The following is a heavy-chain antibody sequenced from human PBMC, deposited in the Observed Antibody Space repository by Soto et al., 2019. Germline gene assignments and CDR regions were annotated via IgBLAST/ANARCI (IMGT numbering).Heavy chain of an antibody. CDR1: GFTFSSYG. Sequence: GGSLRLSCAASGFTFSSYGMHWVRQAPGKGPEWVAVIWYDGSNKYYADSVKGRFTISRDNSKNTLYLQMNSLRAEDTAVYYCARDRAITMVRGVIVIDAFDISGQGTMVTVS. J-gene: IGHJ3*02. V-gene: IGHV3-33*01. CDR2: IWYDGSNK. D-gene: IGHD3-10*01. CDR3: ARDRAITMVRGVIVIDAFDI.